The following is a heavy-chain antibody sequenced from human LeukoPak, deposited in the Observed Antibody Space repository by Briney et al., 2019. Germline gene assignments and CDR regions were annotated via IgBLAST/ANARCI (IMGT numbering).Heavy chain of an antibody. Sequence: SETLSLTCTVSGGFISSGGYYWTWIRQRPGKGLEYIGYIYYSGSTYYNPSLGSRIAISIDTSNNRFSLDLTSVTAAGTAVYYCSLGTGPFDPWGQGIMVTVSS. D-gene: IGHD7-27*01. V-gene: IGHV4-31*03. CDR1: GGFISSGGYY. J-gene: IGHJ5*02. CDR2: IYYSGST. CDR3: SLGTGPFDP.